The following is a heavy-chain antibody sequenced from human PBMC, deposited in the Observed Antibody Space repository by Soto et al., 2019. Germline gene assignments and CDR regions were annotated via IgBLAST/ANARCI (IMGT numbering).Heavy chain of an antibody. Sequence: PGGSLRLSCAASGFTFSSFTMNWVRQAPGKGLEWVSSISSSTPYRYYADSVKGRFTISRDNSKNTLYLQMNSLRAEDTAVYYCAMLRIRADAFDIWGQGTMVTVSS. CDR2: ISSSTPYR. J-gene: IGHJ3*02. V-gene: IGHV3-21*01. CDR1: GFTFSSFT. D-gene: IGHD3-10*01. CDR3: AMLRIRADAFDI.